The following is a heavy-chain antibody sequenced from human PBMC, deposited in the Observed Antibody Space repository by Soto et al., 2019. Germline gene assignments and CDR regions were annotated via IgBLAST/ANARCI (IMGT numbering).Heavy chain of an antibody. CDR3: AKDMKRTTVVTYYYYYGMDV. D-gene: IGHD4-17*01. CDR1: GFTFDDYA. CDR2: ISWNSGSI. J-gene: IGHJ6*02. V-gene: IGHV3-9*01. Sequence: PGGSLRLSXAASGFTFDDYAMHWVRQAPGKGLEWVSGISWNSGSIGYADSVKGRFTISRDNAKNSLYLQMNSLRAEDTALYYGAKDMKRTTVVTYYYYYGMDVWGQGTTVTVSS.